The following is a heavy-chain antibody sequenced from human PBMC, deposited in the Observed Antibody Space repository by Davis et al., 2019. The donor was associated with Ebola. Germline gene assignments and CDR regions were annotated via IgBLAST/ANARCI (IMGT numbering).Heavy chain of an antibody. CDR3: ARGGRPVYSSGWYGYYYGMDV. J-gene: IGHJ6*02. CDR2: IYYSGST. V-gene: IGHV4-31*01. D-gene: IGHD6-19*01. Sequence: SETLSLTCTVSGGSISSGGYYWSWIRQHPGKGLEWIGYIYYSGSTFYNPSLKSPVTISVDTSKNQFSLKLSSVTAADTAVYYCARGGRPVYSSGWYGYYYGMDVWGQGTTVTVSS. CDR1: GGSISSGGYY.